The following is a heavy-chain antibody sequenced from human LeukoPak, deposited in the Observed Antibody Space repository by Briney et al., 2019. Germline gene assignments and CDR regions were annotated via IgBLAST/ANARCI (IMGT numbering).Heavy chain of an antibody. Sequence: SETLSLTCTVSGGSISGYYWSWIRQAPGKGLEWIGYVHYNGSPNYNASLKSRVTVSVDASKNQFSLKVSFVSAADTAVYYCARTTFWSGRSPDYHHCYMDVWGKGTTVTVSS. CDR1: GGSISGYY. J-gene: IGHJ6*03. CDR2: VHYNGSP. CDR3: ARTTFWSGRSPDYHHCYMDV. V-gene: IGHV4-59*01. D-gene: IGHD3-3*01.